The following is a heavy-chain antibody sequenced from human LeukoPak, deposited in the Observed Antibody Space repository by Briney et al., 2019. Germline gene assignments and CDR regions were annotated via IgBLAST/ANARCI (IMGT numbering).Heavy chain of an antibody. CDR3: ARAVPHYDSSGYYPYYYYMDV. CDR2: IIPIFGTA. CDR1: GCTFSSYA. D-gene: IGHD3-22*01. Sequence: SVTVSCKASGCTFSSYAISWVRQAPGQGREWMGGIIPIFGTANYAHKFQGRVTITADESTSTAYMEMSSLRSEDTAVYYCARAVPHYDSSGYYPYYYYMDVWGKGTTVTVSS. V-gene: IGHV1-69*13. J-gene: IGHJ6*03.